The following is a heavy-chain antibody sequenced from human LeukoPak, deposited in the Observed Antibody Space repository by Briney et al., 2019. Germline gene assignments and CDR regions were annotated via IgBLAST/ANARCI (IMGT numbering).Heavy chain of an antibody. CDR1: GFTFSDYY. J-gene: IGHJ4*02. V-gene: IGHV3-11*06. CDR3: AIYRSYGDRDY. CDR2: ISSSSSYT. Sequence: GGSLRLSCAASGFTFSDYYMSWIRQAPGKGLEWVSYISSSSSYTNYADSVKGRFTISRDNAKNSLYLQMNSLRAEDTAVYYCAIYRSYGDRDYWGQGTLVTVSS. D-gene: IGHD4-17*01.